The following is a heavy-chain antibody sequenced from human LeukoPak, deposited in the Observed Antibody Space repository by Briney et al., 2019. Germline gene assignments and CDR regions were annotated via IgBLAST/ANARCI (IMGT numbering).Heavy chain of an antibody. D-gene: IGHD3-22*01. CDR3: TTDYYDSSGYYYNY. V-gene: IGHV3-15*01. J-gene: IGHJ4*02. CDR1: GFTFSNAW. Sequence: GGSLRLSCAASGFTFSNAWMSWVRQAPGKGLEWVGRIKSKTDGGTTDYAAPVKGIFTISRDDSKNTLYLQMNSLKTEDTAVYYCTTDYYDSSGYYYNYWGQGPLVTVSS. CDR2: IKSKTDGGTT.